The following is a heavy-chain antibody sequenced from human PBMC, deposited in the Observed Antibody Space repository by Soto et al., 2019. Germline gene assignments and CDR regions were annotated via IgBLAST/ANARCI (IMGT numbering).Heavy chain of an antibody. Sequence: SGPTLVNPTQTLTLTCTFSGFSLSTSGMCVSWIRQPPGKALEWLARIDWDDDKYYSTSLKTRLTISKDTSKNQVVLTMTNMDPVDTATYYCARIGIAAPRRGAFDIWGQGTMVTVSS. CDR3: ARIGIAAPRRGAFDI. V-gene: IGHV2-70*11. D-gene: IGHD6-13*01. CDR1: GFSLSTSGMC. J-gene: IGHJ3*02. CDR2: IDWDDDK.